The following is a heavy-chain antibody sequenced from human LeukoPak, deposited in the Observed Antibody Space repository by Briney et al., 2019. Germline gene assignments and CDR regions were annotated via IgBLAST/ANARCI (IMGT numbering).Heavy chain of an antibody. CDR3: AKALELGYCSGGSCFNFDY. Sequence: GGPLRLSCAASGLTFSSYGMHWVRQALGKGLEWVAVISYEGSNKYYADSVKGRFTISRDNSKNTLYLQMNSLRAEDTAVYYCAKALELGYCSGGSCFNFDYWGQGTLVTVSS. CDR2: ISYEGSNK. J-gene: IGHJ4*02. D-gene: IGHD2-15*01. V-gene: IGHV3-30*18. CDR1: GLTFSSYG.